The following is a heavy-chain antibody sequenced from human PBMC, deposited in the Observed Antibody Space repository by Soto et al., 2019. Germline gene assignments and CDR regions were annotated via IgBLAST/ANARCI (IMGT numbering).Heavy chain of an antibody. J-gene: IGHJ6*02. D-gene: IGHD3-3*02. V-gene: IGHV1-3*01. Sequence: QVQLVQSGAEVKKSGASLKVSCKASGYTFTSSAIHWVRQAPGQRLEWMGWINPGNHNARYSQRFQGRVTITSDTSATMTYMELSSLRSDDTAVYYCARVPSFYYGMDVWGQGTTVTVSS. CDR3: ARVPSFYYGMDV. CDR2: INPGNHNA. CDR1: GYTFTSSA.